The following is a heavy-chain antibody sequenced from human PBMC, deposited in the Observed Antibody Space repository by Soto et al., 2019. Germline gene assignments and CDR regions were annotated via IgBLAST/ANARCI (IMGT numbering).Heavy chain of an antibody. D-gene: IGHD1-7*01. CDR2: ISGSGGST. V-gene: IGHV3-23*01. CDR1: GFTFSSYA. Sequence: GGSLRLSCAASGFTFSSYAMSWVRQAPGKGLEWVSAISGSGGSTYYADSVKGRFTISRDNSKNTLYLQMNSLRAEDTAVYYCAKDRLKYQFNWNYGGWFDPWGQGTLVTVSS. CDR3: AKDRLKYQFNWNYGGWFDP. J-gene: IGHJ5*02.